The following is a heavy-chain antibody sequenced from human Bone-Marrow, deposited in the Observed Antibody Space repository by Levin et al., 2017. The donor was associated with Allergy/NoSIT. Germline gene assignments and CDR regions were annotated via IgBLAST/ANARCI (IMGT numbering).Heavy chain of an antibody. CDR2: ISPGAGTT. Sequence: GGSLRLSCEASGFTFTSSVISWVRQAPGEGLEWVSSISPGAGTTFYAGSVKGRFTISRDISKNTLYLQINSLRADDTAFYYCTSEGRTDPWVNWGQGTLVTVSS. CDR3: TSEGRTDPWVN. J-gene: IGHJ1*01. D-gene: IGHD3/OR15-3a*01. CDR1: GFTFTSSV. V-gene: IGHV3-23*01.